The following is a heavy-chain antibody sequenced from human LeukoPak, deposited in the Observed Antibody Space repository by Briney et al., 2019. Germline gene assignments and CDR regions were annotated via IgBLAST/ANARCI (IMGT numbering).Heavy chain of an antibody. Sequence: GGSLRLSCAASGFIFSSYGMRWVRQAPGKGLEWVAFIRYDGTNKYYADSVKGRFTTSRDDSKNTLYLQMSSLRAEDTAVYYCAKEKSSGWHDAFDIGGQGTTVTVSS. CDR2: IRYDGTNK. CDR1: GFIFSSYG. J-gene: IGHJ3*02. CDR3: AKEKSSGWHDAFDI. V-gene: IGHV3-30*02. D-gene: IGHD6-19*01.